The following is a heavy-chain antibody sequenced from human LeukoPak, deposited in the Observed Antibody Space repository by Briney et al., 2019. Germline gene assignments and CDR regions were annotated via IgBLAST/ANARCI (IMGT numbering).Heavy chain of an antibody. Sequence: GGSLRLSYAASGFTFSDYSMNWVRQAPGKGLEWVAVISDDGSFALYGDSVRGRFTISRDSSKNTLYLQMNSLRPEDTAVYYCARDPYRDAPDYFDYCGQGTLVTVSS. V-gene: IGHV3-30*19. CDR2: ISDDGSFA. CDR1: GFTFSDYS. J-gene: IGHJ4*02. CDR3: ARDPYRDAPDYFDY. D-gene: IGHD1-14*01.